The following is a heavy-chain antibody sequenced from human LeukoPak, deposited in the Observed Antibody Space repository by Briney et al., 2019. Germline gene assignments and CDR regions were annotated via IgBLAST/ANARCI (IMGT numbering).Heavy chain of an antibody. J-gene: IGHJ4*02. CDR1: GYTFTGYY. D-gene: IGHD3-22*01. CDR3: ARQGNYYDSSGYDY. V-gene: IGHV1-2*02. CDR2: INPNSGGT. Sequence: ASVKVSCKASGYTFTGYYMHWVRQAPRHALEWMGWINPNSGGTNYAQKFQGRVTMTRDTSINTAYMELSRLRSDDTAVYYCARQGNYYDSSGYDYWGQGSLVTVSS.